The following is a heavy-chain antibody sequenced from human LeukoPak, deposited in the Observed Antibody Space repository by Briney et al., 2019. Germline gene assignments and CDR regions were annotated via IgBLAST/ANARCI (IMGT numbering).Heavy chain of an antibody. CDR3: AREWGSGSKVNYYFDY. Sequence: GGSLRLSCAASGFTFSSYWMSWVRQAPGKGLEWVANIKQDGSEKYYVDSVKGRFTISRDNAKNSLYLQMNSLRAEDTAVYYCAREWGSGSKVNYYFDYWGEGTLVTVSS. D-gene: IGHD6-19*01. CDR2: IKQDGSEK. V-gene: IGHV3-7*03. CDR1: GFTFSSYW. J-gene: IGHJ4*02.